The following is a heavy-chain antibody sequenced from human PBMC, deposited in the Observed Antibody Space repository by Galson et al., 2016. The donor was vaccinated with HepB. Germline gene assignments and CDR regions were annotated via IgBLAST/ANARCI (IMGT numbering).Heavy chain of an antibody. CDR2: ITFAAGGT. D-gene: IGHD2-2*01. Sequence: SLRLSCAASGFAFSDYYMTWIRQAPGKGLESIAYITFAAGGTFYADSVKGRFTISRDNAKNSLFLQMTCLRAEDTATYYCAAQLGRRAGFDYWGLGTLVTVS. CDR1: GFAFSDYY. J-gene: IGHJ4*02. CDR3: AAQLGRRAGFDY. V-gene: IGHV3-11*01.